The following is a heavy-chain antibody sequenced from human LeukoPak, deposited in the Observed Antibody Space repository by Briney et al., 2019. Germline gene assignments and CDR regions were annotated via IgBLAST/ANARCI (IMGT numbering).Heavy chain of an antibody. CDR1: GFTFSSYA. D-gene: IGHD6-13*01. J-gene: IGHJ4*02. Sequence: PGGSLRLSCAASGFTFSSYAMHWVRQAPGKGLEWVAVISYDGSNKYYADSVKGRFTISRDNSKNTLYLQMNSLGAEDTAVYYCARHRVRIAAAGTWVRDYWGQGTLVTVSS. CDR2: ISYDGSNK. CDR3: ARHRVRIAAAGTWVRDY. V-gene: IGHV3-30-3*01.